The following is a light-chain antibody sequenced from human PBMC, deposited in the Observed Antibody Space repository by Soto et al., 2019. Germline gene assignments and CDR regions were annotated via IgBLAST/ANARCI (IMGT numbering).Light chain of an antibody. Sequence: EVVLTQSPGTLSLSPGESATLPCSASQIISNDFLAWYQQKPGQVPRLIIYGASKRATDFPDRFSGSGSGTDFTLTINRLEPGDFAVYYCQQYGASPRTFGQGTRWIS. V-gene: IGKV3-20*01. CDR3: QQYGASPRT. CDR2: GAS. CDR1: QIISNDF. J-gene: IGKJ1*01.